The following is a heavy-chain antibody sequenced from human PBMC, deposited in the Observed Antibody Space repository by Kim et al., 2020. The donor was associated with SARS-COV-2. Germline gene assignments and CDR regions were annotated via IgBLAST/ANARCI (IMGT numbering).Heavy chain of an antibody. CDR2: INHSGST. V-gene: IGHV4-34*01. Sequence: SETLSLTCAVYGGSFSGYYWSWIRQPPGKGLEWIGEINHSGSTNYNPSLKSRVTISVDTSKNQFSLKLSSVTAADTAVYYCARASLVVPAAIYNRYYYYG. CDR3: ARASLVVPAAIYNRYYYYG. CDR1: GGSFSGYY. J-gene: IGHJ6*01. D-gene: IGHD2-2*02.